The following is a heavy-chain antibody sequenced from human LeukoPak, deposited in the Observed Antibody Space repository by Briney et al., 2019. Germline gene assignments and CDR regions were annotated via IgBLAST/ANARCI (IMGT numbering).Heavy chain of an antibody. Sequence: ASVKVSCKASGYTFTGYYMHWVRQAPGQGLEWMGWINPNSGGTNYAQKFQGRVTMTRDTSISTAYMELSRLRSDDTAVYYCASEAAAIESDAFDIWRQGTMVTVSS. CDR1: GYTFTGYY. CDR2: INPNSGGT. J-gene: IGHJ3*02. V-gene: IGHV1-2*02. CDR3: ASEAAAIESDAFDI. D-gene: IGHD2-2*02.